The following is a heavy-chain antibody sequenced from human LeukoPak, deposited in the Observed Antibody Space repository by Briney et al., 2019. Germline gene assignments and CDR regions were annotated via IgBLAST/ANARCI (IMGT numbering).Heavy chain of an antibody. J-gene: IGHJ6*02. Sequence: ASVKVSCKASGYTFTGYYMHWVRQAPGQGLEWMGWIKPNSGGTNYAQKFQGRVTMTRDTSISTAYMELSRLRSDDTAVYYCARDRWDYNILTGFLNYDYGMDAWGQGTTVTVSS. CDR3: ARDRWDYNILTGFLNYDYGMDA. V-gene: IGHV1-2*02. CDR1: GYTFTGYY. D-gene: IGHD3-9*01. CDR2: IKPNSGGT.